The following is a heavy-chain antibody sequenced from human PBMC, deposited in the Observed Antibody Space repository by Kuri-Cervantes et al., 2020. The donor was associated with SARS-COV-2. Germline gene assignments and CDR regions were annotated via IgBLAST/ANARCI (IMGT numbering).Heavy chain of an antibody. CDR1: GFTVSSNY. J-gene: IGHJ4*02. V-gene: IGHV3-9*01. D-gene: IGHD6-13*01. CDR2: ISWNSGSI. CDR3: AKDIIAAAGMTIDY. Sequence: GGSLRLSCAASGFTVSSNYMSWVRQAPGKGLEWVSVISWNSGSIGYADSVKGRFTISRDNAKNSLYLQMNSLRAEDTALYYCAKDIIAAAGMTIDYWGQGTLVTVSS.